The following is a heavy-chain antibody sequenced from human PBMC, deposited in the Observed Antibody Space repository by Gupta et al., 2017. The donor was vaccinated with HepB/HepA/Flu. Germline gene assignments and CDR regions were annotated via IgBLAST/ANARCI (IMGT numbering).Heavy chain of an antibody. J-gene: IGHJ4*02. CDR1: GGSISSSSYY. CDR2: IYYSGST. Sequence: QLQLQESGPGLVKPSETLSLTCTVSGGSISSSSYYWGWIRQPPGKGLEWIGSIYYSGSTYYNPSLKSRVTISVDTSKNQFSLKLSSVTAADTAVYYCARIYLLRYFDYWGQGTLVTVSS. D-gene: IGHD3-3*01. V-gene: IGHV4-39*01. CDR3: ARIYLLRYFDY.